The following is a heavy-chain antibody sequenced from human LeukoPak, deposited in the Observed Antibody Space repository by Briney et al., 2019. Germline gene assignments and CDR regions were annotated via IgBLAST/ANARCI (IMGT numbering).Heavy chain of an antibody. Sequence: GDSRKISCKGSVDIFTSYWICWGRQMPGKGLGWMGIIYPGDSDTRYSPSFQGQVTISADKSISTAYLQWSSLKASDTAMYYCARMVRGVMGEFDPWGQGTLVTVSS. J-gene: IGHJ5*02. CDR1: VDIFTSYW. CDR2: IYPGDSDT. CDR3: ARMVRGVMGEFDP. D-gene: IGHD3-10*01. V-gene: IGHV5-51*01.